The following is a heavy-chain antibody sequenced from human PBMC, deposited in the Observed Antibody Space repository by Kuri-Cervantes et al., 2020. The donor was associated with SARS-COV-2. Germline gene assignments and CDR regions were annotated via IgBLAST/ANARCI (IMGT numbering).Heavy chain of an antibody. CDR2: ISWNSGSI. CDR3: AKDRMVQGVIRGTAFDP. D-gene: IGHD3-10*01. V-gene: IGHV3-9*01. J-gene: IGHJ5*02. Sequence: SLKISCAASGFTFDDYAMHWVRQAPGKGLEWVSGISWNSGSIGYADSVKDRFTISRDNAKNSLYLQMNSLRAEDTALYYCAKDRMVQGVIRGTAFDPWGQGTLVTVSS. CDR1: GFTFDDYA.